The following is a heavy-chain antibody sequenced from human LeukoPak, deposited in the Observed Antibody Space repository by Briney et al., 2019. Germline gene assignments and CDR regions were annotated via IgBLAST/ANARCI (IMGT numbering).Heavy chain of an antibody. D-gene: IGHD3-10*01. J-gene: IGHJ5*02. CDR1: VDSISINAYY. CDR3: ARHVWTPLWFGEFPHNWFDP. CDR2: VSYSGTT. V-gene: IGHV4-39*01. Sequence: SETLSLTCTVSVDSISINAYYCGWIRQPPGKGLEWIGTVSYSGTTYYNPSLKSRVTMSVDTSKKEFSLRLTSVTAADTAVYYSARHVWTPLWFGEFPHNWFDPWGQGTLVTVSS.